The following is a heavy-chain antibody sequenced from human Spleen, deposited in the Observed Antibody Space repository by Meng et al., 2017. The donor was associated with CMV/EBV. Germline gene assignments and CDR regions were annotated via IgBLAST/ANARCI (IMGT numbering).Heavy chain of an antibody. CDR1: GGAVSSGSHY. V-gene: IGHV4-61*01. J-gene: IGHJ4*02. D-gene: IGHD1-7*01. CDR3: ARSLELRSNTFDY. Sequence: SETLSLTCNVSGGAVSSGSHYWNWIRQPPGKGLEWIGYVYYSGTTNYNPSLKSRVTISVDTSKNQFSLKLSSVTAADTAVYYCARSLELRSNTFDYWGQGTLVTVSS. CDR2: VYYSGTT.